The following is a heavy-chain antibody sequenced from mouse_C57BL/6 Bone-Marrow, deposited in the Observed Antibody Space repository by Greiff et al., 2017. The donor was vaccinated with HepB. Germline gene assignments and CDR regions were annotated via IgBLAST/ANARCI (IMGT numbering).Heavy chain of an antibody. CDR3: ARSGYGIHFDY. Sequence: VQLQQPGAELVMPGASVKLSCKASGYTFTSYWMHWVKQRPGQGLEWIGEIDPSDSYTNYNQKFKGKSTLTVDKSSSTAYMQLSSLTSEDSAVYYCARSGYGIHFDYWGQGTTLTVSS. D-gene: IGHD2-10*02. J-gene: IGHJ2*01. CDR2: IDPSDSYT. CDR1: GYTFTSYW. V-gene: IGHV1-69*01.